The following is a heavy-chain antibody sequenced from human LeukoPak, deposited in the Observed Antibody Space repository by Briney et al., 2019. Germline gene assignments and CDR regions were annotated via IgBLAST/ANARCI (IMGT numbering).Heavy chain of an antibody. Sequence: SETLSLTCTVSGGSISSYYWNWIRQPPGRGLEWIGSIYYSGTTYYNPSLKSRVTISVDTSKNQFSLKLSSVTAADTAVYYCARHDQWLVPDYWGQGTLVTVSS. D-gene: IGHD6-19*01. CDR1: GGSISSYY. V-gene: IGHV4-59*08. CDR2: IYYSGTT. CDR3: ARHDQWLVPDY. J-gene: IGHJ4*02.